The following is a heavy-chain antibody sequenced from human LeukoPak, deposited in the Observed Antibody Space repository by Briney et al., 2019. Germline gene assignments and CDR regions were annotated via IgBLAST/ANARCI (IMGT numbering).Heavy chain of an antibody. V-gene: IGHV3-15*01. CDR2: IKSKTDSGTT. J-gene: IGHJ4*02. Sequence: GGSLRLSCAASGFTFSNAWMSWVRQAPGKGLEWVGRIKSKTDSGTTDYAAPVKGRFTNSRDDSKNTLYLQMNSLKFEDTAVYYCTTAPAQSDYWGQGTLVTVSS. CDR3: TTAPAQSDY. D-gene: IGHD2-2*01. CDR1: GFTFSNAW.